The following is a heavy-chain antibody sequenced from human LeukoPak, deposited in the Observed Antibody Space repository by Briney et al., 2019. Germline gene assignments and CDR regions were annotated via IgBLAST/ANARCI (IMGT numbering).Heavy chain of an antibody. CDR3: ARLGRSSSSWSDAFDI. Sequence: PSETLSLTCTVSGGSISSYYWSWVRQPPGKGLEWIGYIYYSGSTNYNPSLKSRVTISVDTSKNQFSLKLSSVTAADTAVYYCARLGRSSSSWSDAFDIWGQGTMVTVSS. J-gene: IGHJ3*02. V-gene: IGHV4-59*01. CDR1: GGSISSYY. D-gene: IGHD6-13*01. CDR2: IYYSGST.